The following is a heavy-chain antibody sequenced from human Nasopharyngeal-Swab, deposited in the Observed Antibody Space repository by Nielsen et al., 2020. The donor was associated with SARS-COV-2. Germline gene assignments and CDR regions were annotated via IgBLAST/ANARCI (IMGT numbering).Heavy chain of an antibody. CDR3: AKLGSGSYPFDY. V-gene: IGHV3-9*01. Sequence: LKIYCAASGVSFDDYAMHWGRQAPGKGLEWVSGISWNSGSIGYADSVKGRFTISRDNAKNSLYLQMNSLRAEDTALYYCAKLGSGSYPFDYWGQGTLVSVSS. J-gene: IGHJ4*02. CDR2: ISWNSGSI. CDR1: GVSFDDYA. D-gene: IGHD1-26*01.